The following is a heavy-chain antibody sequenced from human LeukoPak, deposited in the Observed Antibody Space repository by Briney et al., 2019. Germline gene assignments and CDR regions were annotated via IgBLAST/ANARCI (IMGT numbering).Heavy chain of an antibody. CDR2: IGDSGGST. V-gene: IGHV3-23*01. CDR1: GFIFSSYA. CDR3: AKRGEGYKYALSGVGAEYFFDF. Sequence: GGSLRLSCEASGFIFSSYAMGWVRQAPGKGLEWVPAIGDSGGSTYYADSVKGRFTISRDNSKNTLYLQMSSLSAEDTAIYYCAKRGEGYKYALSGVGAEYFFDFWGQGTLVTVSS. D-gene: IGHD2-8*01. J-gene: IGHJ4*02.